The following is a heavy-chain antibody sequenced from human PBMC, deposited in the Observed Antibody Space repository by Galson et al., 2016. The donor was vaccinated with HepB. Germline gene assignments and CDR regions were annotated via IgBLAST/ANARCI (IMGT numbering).Heavy chain of an antibody. J-gene: IGHJ3*01. D-gene: IGHD1-14*01. CDR1: GDSVPNNSAA. Sequence: CAISGDSVPNNSAAWNWVRQSPSRGLEWLGRTYYRSAWYYEYTLSLRGRIIVNPDTSTNKFSLQLNSVTPEDTAIYYCTRTTHRSRKLAFDVWGRGSTVTVSS. V-gene: IGHV6-1*01. CDR2: TYYRSAWYY. CDR3: TRTTHRSRKLAFDV.